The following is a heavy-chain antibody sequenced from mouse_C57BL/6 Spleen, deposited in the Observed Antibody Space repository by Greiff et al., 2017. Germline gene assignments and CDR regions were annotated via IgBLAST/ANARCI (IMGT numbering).Heavy chain of an antibody. J-gene: IGHJ3*01. D-gene: IGHD2-4*01. CDR3: TRWDYPLAY. Sequence: VQLQQSGAELVRPGASVKLSCTASGFNIKDDYMHWVKQRPEQGLEWIGWIDPENGDTEYASKFQGKATITADTSSNTAYLQLSSLTSEDTAVYYCTRWDYPLAYWGQGTLVTVSA. CDR2: IDPENGDT. CDR1: GFNIKDDY. V-gene: IGHV14-4*01.